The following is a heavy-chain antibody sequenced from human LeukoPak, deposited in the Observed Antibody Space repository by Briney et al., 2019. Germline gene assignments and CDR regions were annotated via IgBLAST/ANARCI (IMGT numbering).Heavy chain of an antibody. Sequence: PSETLSLTCTVSGGSISSSRSYWGWIRQSPGKGLEWIGSSSSSGTTYYNPSLKNRVTMSLDTTNNQFSLRLTSLTAADTAVYNCAGDGSSINWFFYWGQGTLVTVSS. CDR2: SSSSGTT. J-gene: IGHJ4*02. CDR3: AGDGSSINWFFY. V-gene: IGHV4-39*07. D-gene: IGHD1-1*01. CDR1: GGSISSSRSY.